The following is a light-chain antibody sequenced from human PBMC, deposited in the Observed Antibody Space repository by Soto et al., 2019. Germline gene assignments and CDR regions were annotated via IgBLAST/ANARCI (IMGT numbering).Light chain of an antibody. CDR3: QQYGSSPLT. CDR1: QNVRSNE. Sequence: EIVLTQSPGTLSLSPGERATLSCRASQNVRSNELAWYQQKPGQAPRLLIYGASSRATAIPDRVSGSGSGTDFTLTISRLEPDDFAVYYCQQYGSSPLTFSGGTKVEFK. V-gene: IGKV3-20*01. CDR2: GAS. J-gene: IGKJ4*01.